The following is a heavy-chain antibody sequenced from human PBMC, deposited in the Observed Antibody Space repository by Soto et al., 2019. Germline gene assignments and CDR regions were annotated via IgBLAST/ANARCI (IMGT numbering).Heavy chain of an antibody. J-gene: IGHJ6*02. CDR3: AKRGDIVEVSRTFVGYGMDV. CDR2: ISGNGGDI. D-gene: IGHD2-2*01. CDR1: GFTFRNYA. V-gene: IGHV3-23*01. Sequence: GGSLRLSCAASGFTFRNYAMSWVRQAPGKALEWVSRISGNGGDINYADSVKGRFTISRDNSKNTLYLQMNSLRAEDTAVYYCAKRGDIVEVSRTFVGYGMDVWGQGTTVTVS.